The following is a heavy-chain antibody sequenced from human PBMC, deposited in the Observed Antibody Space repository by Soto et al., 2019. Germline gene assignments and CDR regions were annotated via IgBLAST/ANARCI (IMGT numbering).Heavy chain of an antibody. CDR3: AKAVVTISDFDY. CDR2: ISGSGSTT. D-gene: IGHD5-12*01. CDR1: GFTFGNYA. J-gene: IGHJ4*02. V-gene: IGHV3-23*01. Sequence: EVQLLESGGGLVQPGGSLRLSCAASGFTFGNYAMSWVRQAPGKGLEWVSGISGSGSTTSYGDSVRGRFTISRDNSKNTVYLEMNNLRGEDTAVYYCAKAVVTISDFDYWGQGTLVTVSS.